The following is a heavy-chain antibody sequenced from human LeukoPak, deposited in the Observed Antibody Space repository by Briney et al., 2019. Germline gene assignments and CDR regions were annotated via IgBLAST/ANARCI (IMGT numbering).Heavy chain of an antibody. V-gene: IGHV3-7*01. Sequence: SGGSLRLSCAASGFTFSSYWMSWVRQAPGKGLEWVANIKQDGSEKYYVDSVKGRFTISRDNAKNSLYLQMNSLRAEDTAVYYCARDDWDGSGSYYNVKFDYWGQGTLVTVSS. J-gene: IGHJ4*02. CDR1: GFTFSSYW. CDR3: ARDDWDGSGSYYNVKFDY. D-gene: IGHD3-10*01. CDR2: IKQDGSEK.